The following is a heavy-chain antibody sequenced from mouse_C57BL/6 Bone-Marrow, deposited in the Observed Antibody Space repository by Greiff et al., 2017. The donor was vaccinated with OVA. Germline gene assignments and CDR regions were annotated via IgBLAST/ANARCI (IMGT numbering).Heavy chain of an antibody. CDR2: IYPGSGST. CDR1: GYIFTSYW. CDR3: ARIEGTDYAMDY. V-gene: IGHV1-55*01. J-gene: IGHJ4*01. Sequence: VQLQQPGAELVKPGASVKMSCKASGYIFTSYWITWVKQRPGQGLEWIGDIYPGSGSTNYNEKFKSKATLTVDTSSSTAYMQLSSLTSEDSAVYYCARIEGTDYAMDYWGQGTSVTVSA. D-gene: IGHD3-3*01.